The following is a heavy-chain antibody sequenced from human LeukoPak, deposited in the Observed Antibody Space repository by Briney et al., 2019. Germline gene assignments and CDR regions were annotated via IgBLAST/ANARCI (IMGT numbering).Heavy chain of an antibody. J-gene: IGHJ6*03. CDR2: MSGSGDGT. CDR3: AKMMGQRLYDYCMDV. Sequence: PGGSLRLSCTVSGFTVSTTLMDWVRQAPGKGLEWVSAMSGSGDGTYYADSVKGRFTISRDNSKNTLYLQMNSLRAEDTAVYYCAKMMGQRLYDYCMDVWGKGTTVTVSS. CDR1: GFTVSTTL. V-gene: IGHV3-23*01. D-gene: IGHD3-16*01.